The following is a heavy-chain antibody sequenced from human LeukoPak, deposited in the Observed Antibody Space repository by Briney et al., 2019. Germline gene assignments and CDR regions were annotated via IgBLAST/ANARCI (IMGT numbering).Heavy chain of an antibody. CDR2: ISTSSSAI. CDR3: AREVYGMGV. V-gene: IGHV3-48*01. Sequence: PGGSLRLSCAASGFTFSDYSLNWVRQAPGKGLEWVSYISTSSSAIYYADSVKGRFTISRDNAKNSLYLQMNSLRAEDTAVYYCAREVYGMGVWGQGTTVTVSS. CDR1: GFTFSDYS. J-gene: IGHJ6*02.